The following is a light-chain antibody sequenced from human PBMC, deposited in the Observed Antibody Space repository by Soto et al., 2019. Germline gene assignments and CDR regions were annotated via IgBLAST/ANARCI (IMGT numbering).Light chain of an antibody. CDR3: KQYHSYPLT. Sequence: DIQMTQSPSSLSVSVVDSVTISYRASQGISNFLVWFQQKPGKAPKSLIYSASSLQSGVPSKFSGRASGTDFTLTISNLQPEDCATYYGKQYHSYPLTFGGGTKVEVK. J-gene: IGKJ4*01. CDR2: SAS. CDR1: QGISNF. V-gene: IGKV1-16*02.